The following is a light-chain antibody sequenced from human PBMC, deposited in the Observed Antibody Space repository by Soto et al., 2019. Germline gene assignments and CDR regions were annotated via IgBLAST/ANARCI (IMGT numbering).Light chain of an antibody. CDR3: QHYYSSPT. Sequence: DILMTQSPDSLAVSLGARATINCKSSRDILHSSRNRFSISWYQQKPGHPPQLIIYCAAFRESGVPERFSGRGCGTDFTLTISSLQAEYVAVYYCQHYYSSPTFGQGTKLEI. J-gene: IGKJ2*01. CDR1: RDILHSSRNRFS. V-gene: IGKV4-1*01. CDR2: CAA.